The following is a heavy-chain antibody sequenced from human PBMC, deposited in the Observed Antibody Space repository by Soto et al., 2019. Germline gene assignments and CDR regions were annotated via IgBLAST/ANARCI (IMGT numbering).Heavy chain of an antibody. J-gene: IGHJ4*02. CDR2: ISSTTNYI. CDR3: ARGSEDLTSNFDY. CDR1: GLTFSRYS. Sequence: ESLRLNCAACGLTFSRYSMNWVRQAPGKGLEWVSSISSTTNYIYYADSMKGRFTVSRDNAKNSVYLDMNSLSAEDTAVYYCARGSEDLTSNFDYWGQGTLVTV. V-gene: IGHV3-21*01.